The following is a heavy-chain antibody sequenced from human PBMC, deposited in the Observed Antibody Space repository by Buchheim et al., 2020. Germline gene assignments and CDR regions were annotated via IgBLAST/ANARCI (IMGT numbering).Heavy chain of an antibody. D-gene: IGHD1-1*01. CDR2: IYHSGST. CDR1: GYSISRDYY. V-gene: IGHV4-38-2*01. J-gene: IGHJ4*02. Sequence: LVKPSETLSLTCGVSGYSISRDYYWGWIRQPPGKGLEWIGSIYHSGSTYYNSSLKSRVTISVDTSKNQFSLKLSSVTAADPAVYFCASLWGTTSKFDYWGQGTL. CDR3: ASLWGTTSKFDY.